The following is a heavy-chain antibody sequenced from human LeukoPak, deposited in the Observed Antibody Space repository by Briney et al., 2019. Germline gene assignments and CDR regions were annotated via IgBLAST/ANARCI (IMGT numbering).Heavy chain of an antibody. V-gene: IGHV1-2*02. CDR3: AREGSGWYGNFDY. D-gene: IGHD6-19*01. CDR1: ASTFTGCY. CDR2: INPDSGGT. Sequence: GAAVKLSCKSSASTFTGCYMHRRRLAHAQGLGWMGGINPDSGGTNYAQKFQGRVTMTRDTSISTAYMEVSRLRSDDTAVYYCAREGSGWYGNFDYWGQGTLVTVSS. J-gene: IGHJ4*02.